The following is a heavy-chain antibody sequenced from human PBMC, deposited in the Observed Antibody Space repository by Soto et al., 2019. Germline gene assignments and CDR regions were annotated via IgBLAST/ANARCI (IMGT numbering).Heavy chain of an antibody. CDR3: AAYGRYGGNTKSYYFDY. V-gene: IGHV5-51*01. D-gene: IGHD2-15*01. Sequence: PGESLKISCKGSGYGFISHWIGWVRQRPGKGLEWMGIIYPGDSDIRYSPSFQGQVTITRDMSTSTAYMELSSLRSEDTAVYYCAAYGRYGGNTKSYYFDYWGQGTLVTVSS. CDR1: GYGFISHW. J-gene: IGHJ4*02. CDR2: IYPGDSDI.